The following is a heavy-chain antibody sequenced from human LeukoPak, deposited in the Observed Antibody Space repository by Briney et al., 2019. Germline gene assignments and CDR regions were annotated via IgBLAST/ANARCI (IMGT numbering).Heavy chain of an antibody. CDR1: GYSFISYD. CDR2: MNPNSGNT. Sequence: ASVKVSFKASGYSFISYDLSWVRQAAGQGLEWMGWMNPNSGNTGYAQKFQGRVTMTRNTAISTAYMELSSLRSDDTAVYYCARVTRYYYGMDVWGQGTTVTVSS. J-gene: IGHJ6*02. V-gene: IGHV1-8*01. D-gene: IGHD1-14*01. CDR3: ARVTRYYYGMDV.